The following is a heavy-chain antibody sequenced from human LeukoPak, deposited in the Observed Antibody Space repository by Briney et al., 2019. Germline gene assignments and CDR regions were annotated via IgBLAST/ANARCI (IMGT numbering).Heavy chain of an antibody. D-gene: IGHD2-2*01. Sequence: GGSLRLSRAASGFTFSSYGMHWVRQAPGKGLEWVAVIWYDGSNKYYADSVKGRFTISRDNSKNTLYLQMNSLRAEDTAVYYCARHPEPGYCSSTSCHESYFDYWGQGTLVTVSS. J-gene: IGHJ4*02. V-gene: IGHV3-33*01. CDR1: GFTFSSYG. CDR2: IWYDGSNK. CDR3: ARHPEPGYCSSTSCHESYFDY.